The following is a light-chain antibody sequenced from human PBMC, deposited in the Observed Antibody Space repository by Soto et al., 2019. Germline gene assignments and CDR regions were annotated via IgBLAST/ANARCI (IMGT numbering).Light chain of an antibody. CDR2: DAA. J-gene: IGKJ3*01. CDR1: QSVSSY. V-gene: IGKV3-11*01. CDR3: QQRRGFT. Sequence: EIVLTQSPATLYLSPGERATLSCRASQSVSSYLAWYQQKPGQAPRLLIYDAANRATGIPARFSGSGSGTDFTLTISSLEPEDFAVYYCQQRRGFTFGPGTKVDIK.